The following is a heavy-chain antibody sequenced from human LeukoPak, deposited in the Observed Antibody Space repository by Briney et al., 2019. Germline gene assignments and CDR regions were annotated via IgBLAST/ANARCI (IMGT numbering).Heavy chain of an antibody. V-gene: IGHV4-59*01. CDR1: GGSITSYY. CDR2: IYFRENT. CDR3: ASHVWGRPFDY. J-gene: IGHJ4*02. D-gene: IGHD3-16*01. Sequence: SETLSLTCTVSGGSITSYYWSWIRQPPGKGLEWIGFIYFRENTNYNPSLKSRVTISVDTSKNQFSLKLSSVTAADTAVYYCASHVWGRPFDYWGQGTLVTVSA.